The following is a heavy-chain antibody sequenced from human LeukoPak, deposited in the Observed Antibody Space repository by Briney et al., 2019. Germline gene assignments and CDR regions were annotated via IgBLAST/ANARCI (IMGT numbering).Heavy chain of an antibody. CDR2: IHSDGSTT. D-gene: IGHD6-13*01. CDR3: ARGGSTRADY. Sequence: GRSLRLSCTASGFTFSSYWTHWVRHAPGKRLVWVSRIHSDGSTTSYADSVKGRFTISRDNANNPLYLHMNSLRAEDTAVYYCARGGSTRADYWGQGTLVTVSS. V-gene: IGHV3-74*01. J-gene: IGHJ4*02. CDR1: GFTFSSYW.